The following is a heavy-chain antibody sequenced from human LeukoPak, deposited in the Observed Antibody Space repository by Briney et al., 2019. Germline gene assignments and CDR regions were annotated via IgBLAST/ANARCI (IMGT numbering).Heavy chain of an antibody. Sequence: GESLKISCKGSGYSFTSYWIGWVRQMPGKGLEWTGIIYPGDSDTRYSPSFQGQVTISADKSISTAYLQWSSLKASDTAMYYCARRTITAMVEENWFDPWGQGTLVTVSS. D-gene: IGHD5-18*01. CDR3: ARRTITAMVEENWFDP. CDR1: GYSFTSYW. V-gene: IGHV5-51*01. CDR2: IYPGDSDT. J-gene: IGHJ5*02.